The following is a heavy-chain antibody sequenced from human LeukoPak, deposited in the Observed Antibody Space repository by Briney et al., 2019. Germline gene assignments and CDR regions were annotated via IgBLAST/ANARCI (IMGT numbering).Heavy chain of an antibody. D-gene: IGHD3-16*01. Sequence: ASVKVSCKVSGYTLTELSMHWVRRAPGKGLEWMGGFDPEDGETIYAQKFQGRVTMTEDTSTDTAYMELSSLRSEDTAVYYCAAGVSQGGYYFDYWGQGTLVTVSS. CDR2: FDPEDGET. CDR1: GYTLTELS. J-gene: IGHJ4*02. V-gene: IGHV1-24*01. CDR3: AAGVSQGGYYFDY.